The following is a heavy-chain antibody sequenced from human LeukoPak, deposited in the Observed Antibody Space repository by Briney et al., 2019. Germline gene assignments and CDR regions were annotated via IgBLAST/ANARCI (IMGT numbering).Heavy chain of an antibody. J-gene: IGHJ4*02. CDR1: GGSISSSSYY. Sequence: AETLSLTCTVSGGSISSSSYYWGWILQPPGKGLEWIGSIYYSGSTYYNPSLKSRVTISVDTSKNQFSLKLSSVTAADTAVYYCARSGGDDFWSGYYLDYWGQGTLVTVSS. V-gene: IGHV4-39*07. D-gene: IGHD3-3*01. CDR3: ARSGGDDFWSGYYLDY. CDR2: IYYSGST.